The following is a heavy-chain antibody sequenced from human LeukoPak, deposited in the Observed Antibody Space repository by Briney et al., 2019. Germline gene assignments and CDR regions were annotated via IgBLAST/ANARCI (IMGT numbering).Heavy chain of an antibody. J-gene: IGHJ6*02. CDR1: GGSISSGGYS. V-gene: IGHV4-30-2*01. CDR2: IYHSGST. CDR3: ARDAQVLYYYYGMDV. D-gene: IGHD4/OR15-4a*01. Sequence: SQTLSLTCAVSGGSISSGGYSWSWIRQPPGKGLEWIGYIYHSGSTYYNPSLKSRVTISVDRSKNQFSLKLSSVTAADTAVYYCARDAQVLYYYYGMDVWGQGTTVTVSS.